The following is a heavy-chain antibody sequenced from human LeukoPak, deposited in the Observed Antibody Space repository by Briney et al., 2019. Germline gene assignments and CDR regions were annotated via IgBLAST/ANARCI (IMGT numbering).Heavy chain of an antibody. CDR2: IIPKFGTT. J-gene: IGHJ6*03. V-gene: IGHV1-69*06. Sequence: ASVRVSCKASGGTFINYAISWVRQAPRQGLEWMGGIIPKFGTTNYAQKFQGRVTIIADKSTSTAYMELSSLRSEDTAVYYCAGLRGYYYYMDVWGKGTTVTVYS. CDR3: AGLRGYYYYMDV. CDR1: GGTFINYA.